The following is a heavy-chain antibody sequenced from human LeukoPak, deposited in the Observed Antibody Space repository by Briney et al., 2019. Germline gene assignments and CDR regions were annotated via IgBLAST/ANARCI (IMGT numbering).Heavy chain of an antibody. CDR3: AREYYDILTGLYYFDY. V-gene: IGHV1-8*03. J-gene: IGHJ4*02. D-gene: IGHD3-9*01. CDR1: GYTFTSCD. Sequence: ASVKVSCKASGYTFTSCDINWVRQADGQGREWMGWMNTNSGNTGYAQKFQDRVTITRNTSISTAYMELNSLRSEDTAVYYCAREYYDILTGLYYFDYWGQGTLVTVSS. CDR2: MNTNSGNT.